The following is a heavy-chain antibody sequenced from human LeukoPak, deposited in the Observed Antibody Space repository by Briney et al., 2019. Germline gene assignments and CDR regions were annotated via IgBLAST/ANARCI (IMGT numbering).Heavy chain of an antibody. CDR2: ISGSGGST. CDR1: GFTFSSYA. J-gene: IGHJ6*03. Sequence: GGSLRLSCAAAGFTFSSYAMSWVRQAPGKGLEWVSAISGSGGSTYYADSVKGRFTISRDNSKNTLYLQMNSLRAEDTAVYYCAKDQEPYYYYYYMDVWGKGTTVTVSS. V-gene: IGHV3-23*01. D-gene: IGHD1-14*01. CDR3: AKDQEPYYYYYYMDV.